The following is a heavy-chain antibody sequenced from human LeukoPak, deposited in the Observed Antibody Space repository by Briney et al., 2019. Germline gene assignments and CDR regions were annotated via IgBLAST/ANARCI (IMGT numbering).Heavy chain of an antibody. Sequence: GGSLRLSCAASGFTFSSYSMNWVRQAPGKGLEWVSAISGSGGSTYYADSVKGRFTISRDNSKNTLYLQMNSLRAEDTAVYYCARPHSSSWKFDYWGQGTLVTVSS. CDR3: ARPHSSSWKFDY. CDR1: GFTFSSYS. CDR2: ISGSGGST. V-gene: IGHV3-23*01. D-gene: IGHD6-13*01. J-gene: IGHJ4*02.